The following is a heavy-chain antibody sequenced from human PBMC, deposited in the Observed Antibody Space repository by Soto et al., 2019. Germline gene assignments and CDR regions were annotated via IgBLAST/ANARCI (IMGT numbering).Heavy chain of an antibody. CDR3: ARVSGSPEYDAFDI. D-gene: IGHD6-25*01. V-gene: IGHV4-34*01. J-gene: IGHJ3*02. CDR2: INHSGST. Sequence: SETLSLTCAVYGGSFSGYYWSWIRQPPGKGLEWIGEINHSGSTNYNPSLKSRVTISVDTSKNQFSLKLSSVTAADTAVYYCARVSGSPEYDAFDIWGQGTMVTVS. CDR1: GGSFSGYY.